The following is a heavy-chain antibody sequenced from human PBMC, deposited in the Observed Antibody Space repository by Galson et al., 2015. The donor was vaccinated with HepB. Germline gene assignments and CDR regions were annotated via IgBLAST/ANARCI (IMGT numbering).Heavy chain of an antibody. CDR2: IRSKANSYAT. CDR3: TSVVPAAIQRAQH. D-gene: IGHD2-2*02. V-gene: IGHV3-73*01. CDR1: GFTFSGSA. Sequence: SLRLSCAASGFTFSGSAMHWVRQASGKGLEWVGRIRSKANSYATAYAASVKGRFTISRGDSKNTAYLQMNSLKTEDTAVYYCTSVVPAAIQRAQHWGQGTLVTVSS. J-gene: IGHJ1*01.